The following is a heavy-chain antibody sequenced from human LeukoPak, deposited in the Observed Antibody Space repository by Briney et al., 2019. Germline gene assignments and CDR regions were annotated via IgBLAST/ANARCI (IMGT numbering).Heavy chain of an antibody. Sequence: SSETLSLTCAVYGGSFSGYYWSWIRQPPGKGLEWIGEINHSGSTNYNPSLKSRVTISVDTSKNQFSLKLSSATAADTAVYYCARRGSGWYWGYWGQGTLVTVSS. D-gene: IGHD6-19*01. J-gene: IGHJ4*02. CDR1: GGSFSGYY. V-gene: IGHV4-34*01. CDR3: ARRGSGWYWGY. CDR2: INHSGST.